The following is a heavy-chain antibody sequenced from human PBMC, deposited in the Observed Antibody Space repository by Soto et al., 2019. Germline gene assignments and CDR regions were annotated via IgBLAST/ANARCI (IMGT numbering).Heavy chain of an antibody. CDR2: INPNSGGT. D-gene: IGHD2-15*01. Sequence: GASVKVSCKASGYTFTGYYMHWVRQAPGQGLEWMGWINPNSGGTNYAQKFQGWVTMTRDTSISTAYMELSRLRSDDTAVYYCARGYPLGDCSGGSCYNLYSYYYMDVWGKGTTVTVSS. CDR1: GYTFTGYY. V-gene: IGHV1-2*04. CDR3: ARGYPLGDCSGGSCYNLYSYYYMDV. J-gene: IGHJ6*03.